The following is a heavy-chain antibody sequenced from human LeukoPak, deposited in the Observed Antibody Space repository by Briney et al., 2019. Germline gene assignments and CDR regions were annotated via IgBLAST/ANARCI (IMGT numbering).Heavy chain of an antibody. J-gene: IGHJ4*02. V-gene: IGHV4-34*01. Sequence: SETLSLTCTVSGGSISGYYWSWIRQPPGKGLEWIGEINHSGSTNYNPSLKSRVTISVDTSKNQFSLKLSSVTAADTAVYYCARGRDGYSYGIDYWGQGTLVTVSS. CDR3: ARGRDGYSYGIDY. CDR2: INHSGST. CDR1: GGSISGYY. D-gene: IGHD5-18*01.